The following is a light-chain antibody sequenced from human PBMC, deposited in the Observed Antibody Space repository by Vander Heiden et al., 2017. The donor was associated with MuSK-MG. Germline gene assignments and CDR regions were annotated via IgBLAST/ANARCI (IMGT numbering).Light chain of an antibody. V-gene: IGKV1-39*01. CDR3: QQTVSTVRA. Sequence: DFQMTQSPSSLSASVGDRVTITCRASQPINNFLNWYQQKPGRAPKLLIYSTSNLHSGVPSRFSGSGSGTDYTLTISMLQPEDFATYYCQQTVSTVRAFGQGTKVEVK. J-gene: IGKJ1*01. CDR1: QPINNF. CDR2: STS.